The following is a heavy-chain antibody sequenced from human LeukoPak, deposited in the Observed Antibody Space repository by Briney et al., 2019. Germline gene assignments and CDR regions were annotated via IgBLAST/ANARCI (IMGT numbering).Heavy chain of an antibody. D-gene: IGHD1-7*01. CDR2: TKQDGSEK. Sequence: PGGSLRLSCAASELTSSTSWMSWVRQAPGKGLEWVAQTKQDGSEKYYVDSVNGRFTTSRDKNSLFLQMNSVRAEDTAVYYCVGWGISGITNHWGQGTLVTVSS. V-gene: IGHV3-7*01. CDR3: VGWGISGITNH. CDR1: ELTSSTSW. J-gene: IGHJ4*02.